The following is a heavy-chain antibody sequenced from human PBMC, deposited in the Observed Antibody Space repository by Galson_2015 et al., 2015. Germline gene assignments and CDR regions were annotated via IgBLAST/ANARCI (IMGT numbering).Heavy chain of an antibody. Sequence: SLRLSCAASGFTFSTSAMRWVRQAPGKGLEWVSSITDNGGDTYYADSVKGRFTVSRDNSENTLSLQMNSLTAEDTALYYCTEDRAGAWTFDSWGQGTLVTVS. CDR2: ITDNGGDT. D-gene: IGHD1-1*01. CDR1: GFTFSTSA. CDR3: TEDRAGAWTFDS. J-gene: IGHJ4*02. V-gene: IGHV3-23*01.